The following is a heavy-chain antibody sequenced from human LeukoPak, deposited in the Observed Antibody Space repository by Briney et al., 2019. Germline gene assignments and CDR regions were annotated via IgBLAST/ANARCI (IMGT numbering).Heavy chain of an antibody. V-gene: IGHV4-61*02. D-gene: IGHD3-22*01. CDR3: ARDRTYYYDSSGYADAFDI. CDR2: IYTSGST. CDR1: GGYISSGSYY. J-gene: IGHJ3*02. Sequence: KPSQTLSLTCTVSGGYISSGSYYWSWIRQPAGKGLEWIGRIYTSGSTNYNPSLKSRVTISVDTSKNQFSLKLSSVTAADTAVYYCARDRTYYYDSSGYADAFDIWGQGTMVTVSS.